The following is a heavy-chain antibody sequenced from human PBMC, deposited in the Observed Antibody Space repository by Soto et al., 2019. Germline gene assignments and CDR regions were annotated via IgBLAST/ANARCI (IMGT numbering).Heavy chain of an antibody. CDR1: GFTFSSYG. CDR2: IWYDGSNK. CDR3: ASRGGYLYSGANYYGMDV. Sequence: QVQLVESGGGVVQPGRSLRLSCAASGFTFSSYGMHWVRQAPGKGLEWVAVIWYDGSNKYYADSVKGRFTISRDNSKNTLYLQMNSLRAEDTAVYYCASRGGYLYSGANYYGMDVWGQGTTVTVSS. D-gene: IGHD5-12*01. J-gene: IGHJ6*02. V-gene: IGHV3-33*01.